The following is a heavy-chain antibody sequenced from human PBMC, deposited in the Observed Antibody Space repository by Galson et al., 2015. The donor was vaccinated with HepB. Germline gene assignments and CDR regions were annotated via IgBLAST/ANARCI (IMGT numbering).Heavy chain of an antibody. CDR2: IIPIFGIA. D-gene: IGHD3-10*01. Sequence: SVKVSCKASGGTFSSYAISWVRQAPGQGLEWMGGIIPIFGIANYAQKFQGRVTITADESTSTAYMELSSLRSGDTAVYYCARGSMVRGVMSYFDYWGQGTLVTVSS. CDR3: ARGSMVRGVMSYFDY. CDR1: GGTFSSYA. J-gene: IGHJ4*02. V-gene: IGHV1-69*13.